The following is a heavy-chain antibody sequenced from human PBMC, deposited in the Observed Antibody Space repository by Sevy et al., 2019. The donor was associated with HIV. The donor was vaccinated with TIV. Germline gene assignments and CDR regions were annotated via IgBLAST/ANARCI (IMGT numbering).Heavy chain of an antibody. V-gene: IGHV3-7*01. CDR3: ARTLYYYHSSGYYYGGVKGYYFDY. D-gene: IGHD3-22*01. CDR1: GFTFSSYW. J-gene: IGHJ4*02. Sequence: GESLKISCAASGFTFSSYWMSWVRQAPGKGLEWVANIKQDGSEKYYVDSVKGRFTISRDNAKNSLYLQMNSLRAEDTAVYYCARTLYYYHSSGYYYGGVKGYYFDYWGQGTLVTVSS. CDR2: IKQDGSEK.